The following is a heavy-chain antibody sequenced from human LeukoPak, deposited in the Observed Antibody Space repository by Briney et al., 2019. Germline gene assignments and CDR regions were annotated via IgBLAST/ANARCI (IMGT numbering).Heavy chain of an antibody. CDR2: ISASGDFR. CDR1: GFIFNDEY. V-gene: IGHV3-11*01. CDR3: ARTRGAGPGGHFDS. J-gene: IGHJ4*02. D-gene: IGHD3-10*01. Sequence: KPGGSLRLSCAASGFIFNDEYMSWIRQAPGQGLQWIAYISASGDFRLSTDSVKGQFTISRDNAKRLLYLQMDSLGEEDTAVYYCARTRGAGPGGHFDSWGQGVLVIVSS.